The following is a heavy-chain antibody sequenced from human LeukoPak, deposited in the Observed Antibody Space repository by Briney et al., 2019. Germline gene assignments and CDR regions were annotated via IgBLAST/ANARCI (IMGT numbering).Heavy chain of an antibody. D-gene: IGHD3/OR15-3a*01. CDR2: IIPIFGTA. V-gene: IGHV1-69*06. J-gene: IGHJ4*02. CDR3: ARSLWTTSNYFDY. Sequence: ASVKVSCKASGGTFSSYAISWVRQAPGQGPEWMGGIIPIFGTANYAQKFQGRVTITADKSTSTAYMELSSLRSEDTAVYYCARSLWTTSNYFDYWGQGTLVTVSS. CDR1: GGTFSSYA.